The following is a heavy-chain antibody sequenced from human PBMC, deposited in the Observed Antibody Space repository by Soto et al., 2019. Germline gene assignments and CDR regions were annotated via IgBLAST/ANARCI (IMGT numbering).Heavy chain of an antibody. CDR2: ISSDGSQK. V-gene: IGHV3-30*18. CDR1: GIAFSGCG. Sequence: QVQLVESGGGVVQPGKSLRLSCAASGIAFSGCGMFWVRQTPSKGLEWVAAISSDGSQKYYADSVKGRFTISRDNSKNTLYVQINGLTTGDTAVYYCAKNIVRGHWYFDLWGRGTLVTVSS. J-gene: IGHJ2*01. CDR3: AKNIVRGHWYFDL. D-gene: IGHD3-10*01.